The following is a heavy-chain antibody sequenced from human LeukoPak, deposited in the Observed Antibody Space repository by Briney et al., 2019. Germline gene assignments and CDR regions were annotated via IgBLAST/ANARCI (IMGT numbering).Heavy chain of an antibody. CDR3: ARVRIRLWESFDY. V-gene: IGHV3-64*01. CDR1: GFIFSNFA. D-gene: IGHD4/OR15-4a*01. J-gene: IGHJ4*02. Sequence: GGSLRLSCAASGFIFSNFAMHWVRQAPGKGLEYVAAISSNGGSTYHANSVKGRFTISRDNSKNTLYLQMGSLRAEDMAVYYCARVRIRLWESFDYWGQGTLVTVSS. CDR2: ISSNGGST.